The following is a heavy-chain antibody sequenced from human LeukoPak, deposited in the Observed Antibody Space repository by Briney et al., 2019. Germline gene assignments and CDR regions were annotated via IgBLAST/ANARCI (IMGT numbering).Heavy chain of an antibody. Sequence: SETLSLTCTVSGYSISSGYYLGWIRQPPGKGLEWIGSIYHSGSTYYTPSLNSRATISVDTSKNQFSLKLSSVTAADTAVYYWAGLEYYDSSGENMYYDYMDVWGKGTTVTVSS. CDR1: GYSISSGYY. CDR3: AGLEYYDSSGENMYYDYMDV. CDR2: IYHSGST. D-gene: IGHD3-22*01. J-gene: IGHJ6*03. V-gene: IGHV4-38-2*02.